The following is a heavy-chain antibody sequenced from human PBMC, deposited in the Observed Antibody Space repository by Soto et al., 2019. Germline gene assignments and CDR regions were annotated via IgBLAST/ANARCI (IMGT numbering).Heavy chain of an antibody. CDR1: GFTFSGSA. CDR2: IRSKGNNYAT. J-gene: IGHJ6*03. D-gene: IGHD3-3*01. V-gene: IGHV3-73*01. CDR3: SRQASDFWSGKPQYYMDV. Sequence: EVQLVESGGGLVQPGGSLKLSCAASGFTFSGSAMHWVRQASGKGLEWVGRIRSKGNNYATAYGGSLKGRFTISRDDSKNTAYLQMNSLNTEDTAVYYCSRQASDFWSGKPQYYMDVWGKGTTVTVSS.